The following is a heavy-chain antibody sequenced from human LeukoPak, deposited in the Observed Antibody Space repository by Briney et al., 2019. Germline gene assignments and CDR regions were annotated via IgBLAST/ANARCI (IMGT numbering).Heavy chain of an antibody. CDR2: ISGSSNTI. D-gene: IGHD1-14*01. CDR1: GFTFSSYA. V-gene: IGHV3-48*04. CDR3: ARGLLVVGSKKGNPGNY. J-gene: IGHJ4*02. Sequence: GGSLRLSCAASGFTFSSYAMSWVRQAPGEGLEWVSFISGSSNTIYYADSVRGRFTISRDNAKKSVYLQMNSLRAEDTAVYFCARGLLVVGSKKGNPGNYWGPGTLVAVSS.